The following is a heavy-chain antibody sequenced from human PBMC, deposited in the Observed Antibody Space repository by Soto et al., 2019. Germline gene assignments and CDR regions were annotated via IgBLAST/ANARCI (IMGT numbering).Heavy chain of an antibody. CDR2: ISAYNGNT. D-gene: IGHD1-1*01. V-gene: IGHV1-18*01. CDR1: GYTFTSYG. CDR3: AGTATGNDDGFDP. J-gene: IGHJ5*02. Sequence: QVQLVQSGAEVKKPGASVKVSCKASGYTFTSYGISWVRQAPGQGLEWMGWISAYNGNTNYAQKLQGRVTMTTDTSTSTAYRELGGLRSDDTAVYSWAGTATGNDDGFDPWGRGPLVPVSS.